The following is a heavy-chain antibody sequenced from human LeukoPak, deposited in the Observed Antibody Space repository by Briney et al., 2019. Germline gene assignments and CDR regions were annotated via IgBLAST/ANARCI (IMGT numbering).Heavy chain of an antibody. D-gene: IGHD6-25*01. J-gene: IGHJ4*02. CDR3: ARDEDSSGFGY. Sequence: SETLSLTCAAYGGTSSGYYWSWIRQPPGKGLEWIGEINHSGSTNYNPSLKSRVTISVDTSKNQFSLKLSSVTAADTAVYYCARDEDSSGFGYWGQGTLVTVSS. CDR1: GGTSSGYY. CDR2: INHSGST. V-gene: IGHV4-34*01.